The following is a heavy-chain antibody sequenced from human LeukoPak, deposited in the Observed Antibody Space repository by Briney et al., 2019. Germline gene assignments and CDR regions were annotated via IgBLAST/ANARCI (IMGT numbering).Heavy chain of an antibody. Sequence: SVNVSCKASRGTFSSYALRWVRPATGRGLEWMGRIIPFLGIANYAQKFQGRVTITADKTTSTVYMELSSLRSEDTAVYYCAISADLHVNYYYGMDVWGQGTTVTVSS. CDR3: AISADLHVNYYYGMDV. D-gene: IGHD6-13*01. J-gene: IGHJ6*02. CDR2: IIPFLGIA. V-gene: IGHV1-69*04. CDR1: RGTFSSYA.